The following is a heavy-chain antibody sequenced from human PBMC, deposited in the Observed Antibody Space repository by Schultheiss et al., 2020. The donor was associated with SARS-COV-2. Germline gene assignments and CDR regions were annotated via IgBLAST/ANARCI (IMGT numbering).Heavy chain of an antibody. Sequence: GESLKISCAASGFTFSSYAMSWVRQAPGKGLEWVSAISGSGGSTYYADSVKGRFTISRDNSKNTLYLQMNSLRAEDTAVYYCARTMTGPPFDYWGQGTLVTVSS. D-gene: IGHD3-9*01. CDR3: ARTMTGPPFDY. V-gene: IGHV3-23*01. CDR2: ISGSGGST. J-gene: IGHJ4*02. CDR1: GFTFSSYA.